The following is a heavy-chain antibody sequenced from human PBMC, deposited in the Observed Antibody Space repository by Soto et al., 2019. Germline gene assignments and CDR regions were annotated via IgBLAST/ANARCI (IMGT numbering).Heavy chain of an antibody. V-gene: IGHV1-46*01. D-gene: IGHD6-19*01. Sequence: QVQLVQSGAEVKKPGASVKVSCKASGYTFTSYYMHWVRQAPGQGLEWMGIINPSGGSTSYAQKFQSRVTMTRDTSTSTVYMELSSLRSEDTAVYYCAREPGIAVAGVPNWGQGTLVTVSS. J-gene: IGHJ4*02. CDR3: AREPGIAVAGVPN. CDR1: GYTFTSYY. CDR2: INPSGGST.